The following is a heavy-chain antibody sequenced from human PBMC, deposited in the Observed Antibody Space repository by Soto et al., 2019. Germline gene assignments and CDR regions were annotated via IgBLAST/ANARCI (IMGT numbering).Heavy chain of an antibody. CDR1: GFTFSSYW. V-gene: IGHV3-74*01. CDR2: INSDGSST. J-gene: IGHJ4*02. CDR3: VRTSLVVAAATREDY. Sequence: EAQLVESGAGLVQPGGSLRLSCAASGFTFSSYWMHWVRQAPGKGLVWVSRINSDGSSTSYADSVKGRFTISRDNAKNTLYLQMNSLRAEDTAVYYCVRTSLVVAAATREDYWGQGTLVTVSS. D-gene: IGHD2-15*01.